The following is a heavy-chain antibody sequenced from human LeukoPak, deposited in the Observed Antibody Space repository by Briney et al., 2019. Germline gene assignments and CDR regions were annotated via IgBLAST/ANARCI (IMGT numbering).Heavy chain of an antibody. D-gene: IGHD2-15*01. CDR2: MNPNSGNT. V-gene: IGHV1-8*01. Sequence: ASVKGSCKASGYTFTSYDINWVRQATGQGLEWMGWMNPNSGNTGYAQKFQGRVTMTRNTSISTAYMELSSLRSEDTAVYYCASSPTGYCSGGSCYNGGYYMDVWGKGTTVTISS. CDR3: ASSPTGYCSGGSCYNGGYYMDV. CDR1: GYTFTSYD. J-gene: IGHJ6*03.